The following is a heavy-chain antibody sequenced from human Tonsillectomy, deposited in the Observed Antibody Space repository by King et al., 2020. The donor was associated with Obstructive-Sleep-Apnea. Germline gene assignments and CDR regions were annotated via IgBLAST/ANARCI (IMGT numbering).Heavy chain of an antibody. D-gene: IGHD3-16*01. V-gene: IGHV4-59*01. Sequence: QLQESGPGLVKPSETLSLTCIASGGSIRSYYWSWVRQPPGKGLEWIGYIFYSGSTNYNPSLKSRVTISVDTSKNQLSLKLNSVTAADTAVYYCARVGGVGPRGWFDPWGQGTLVTVSS. CDR1: GGSIRSYY. CDR2: IFYSGST. J-gene: IGHJ5*02. CDR3: ARVGGVGPRGWFDP.